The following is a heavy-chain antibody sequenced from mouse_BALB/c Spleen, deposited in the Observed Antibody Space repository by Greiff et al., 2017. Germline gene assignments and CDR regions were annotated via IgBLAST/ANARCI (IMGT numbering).Heavy chain of an antibody. CDR1: GYAFTNYL. Sequence: QVQLQQSGAELVRPGTSVKVSCKASGYAFTNYLIEWVKQRPGQGLEWIGVINPGSGGTNYNEKFKGKATLTADKSSSTAYMQLSSLTSDDSAVYFCARRGSYGNYGYAMEYWGRGTSGTVSS. D-gene: IGHD2-1*01. V-gene: IGHV1-54*01. CDR3: ARRGSYGNYGYAMEY. J-gene: IGHJ4*01. CDR2: INPGSGGT.